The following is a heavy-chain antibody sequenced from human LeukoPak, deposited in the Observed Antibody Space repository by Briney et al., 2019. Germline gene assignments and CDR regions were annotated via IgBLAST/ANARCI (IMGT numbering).Heavy chain of an antibody. CDR3: ARSGITTIANFDY. D-gene: IGHD5-12*01. Sequence: ASVKVSCKASGYTFIGYYIHWVRQAPGQGLEWMGWMNPNSGATNNAQKFQGRVTLSRDTSISTAYMELSKLRSDDTAVYYCARSGITTIANFDYWGQGTLVTVSS. J-gene: IGHJ4*02. CDR1: GYTFIGYY. V-gene: IGHV1-2*02. CDR2: MNPNSGAT.